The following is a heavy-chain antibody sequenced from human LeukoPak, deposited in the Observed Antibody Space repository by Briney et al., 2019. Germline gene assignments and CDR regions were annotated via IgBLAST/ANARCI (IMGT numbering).Heavy chain of an antibody. CDR2: TRNKANNYAT. CDR1: GYTFSDHY. J-gene: IGHJ4*02. Sequence: PGGSLRLSCAVSGYTFSDHYIDWVRQAPGEGLEWVGHTRNKANNYATEYAASVKGRFTISRDDSRNSVYLQMNSLRAEDTAVYYCARGRDFWSGSSVRSIDYWGQGTLVTVSS. D-gene: IGHD3-3*01. V-gene: IGHV3-72*01. CDR3: ARGRDFWSGSSVRSIDY.